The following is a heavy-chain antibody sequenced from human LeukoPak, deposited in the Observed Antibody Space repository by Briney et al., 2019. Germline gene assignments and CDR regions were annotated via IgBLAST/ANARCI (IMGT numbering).Heavy chain of an antibody. CDR1: GFTFSSYG. D-gene: IGHD3-22*01. Sequence: PGGSLRLSCAASGFTFSSYGMSWVRQAPGKGLEWVGRIKSKTDGGTTDYAAPVKGRFTISRDDSKNTLYLQMNSLKTEDTAVYYCTVPTRWYYDSSGQDYWGQGTLVTVSS. J-gene: IGHJ4*02. V-gene: IGHV3-15*01. CDR3: TVPTRWYYDSSGQDY. CDR2: IKSKTDGGTT.